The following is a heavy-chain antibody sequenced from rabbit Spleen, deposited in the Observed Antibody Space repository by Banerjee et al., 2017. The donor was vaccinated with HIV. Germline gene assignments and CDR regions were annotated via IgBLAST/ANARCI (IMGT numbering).Heavy chain of an antibody. Sequence: QSLEESGGDLVKPGASLTLTCTASGFSFSSRYYMCWVRQAPGKGLEWIACIYSGSSGDTYYASWAKGRFTISSHNAQNTLYLQLSSLTAADTATYFCVRDQAGDADYGPYYLNLWGQGTLVTVS. J-gene: IGHJ4*01. CDR2: IYSGSSGDT. CDR1: GFSFSSRYY. V-gene: IGHV1S40*01. CDR3: VRDQAGDADYGPYYLNL. D-gene: IGHD2-1*01.